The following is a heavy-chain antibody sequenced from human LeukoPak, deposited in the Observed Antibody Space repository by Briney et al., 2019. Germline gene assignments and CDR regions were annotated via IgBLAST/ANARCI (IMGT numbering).Heavy chain of an antibody. Sequence: GGSLRLSCAASGFTFSSYSMNWVRQAPGKGLEWVSRINSDGITTSYADSVKGRFTISRDNTKNTLYLQMNSLRAEDTAVYYCARIGASVGAIDYWGQGTLVTVSS. V-gene: IGHV3-74*01. CDR1: GFTFSSYS. CDR3: ARIGASVGAIDY. D-gene: IGHD1-26*01. CDR2: INSDGITT. J-gene: IGHJ4*02.